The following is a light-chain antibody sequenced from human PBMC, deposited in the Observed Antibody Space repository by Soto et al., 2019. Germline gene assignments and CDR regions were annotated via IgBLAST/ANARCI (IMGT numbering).Light chain of an antibody. V-gene: IGLV2-11*01. CDR3: CSYAGNPYV. Sequence: QSALTQPRSVSGSPGQSVTISCTGTSSDVGGYNYVSWYQQYPGKAPKLMIYDVSKRPSGVPDRFSGSKSGNTASLTISGLQAEDEADYYCCSYAGNPYVFGTGTKLTVL. J-gene: IGLJ1*01. CDR1: SSDVGGYNY. CDR2: DVS.